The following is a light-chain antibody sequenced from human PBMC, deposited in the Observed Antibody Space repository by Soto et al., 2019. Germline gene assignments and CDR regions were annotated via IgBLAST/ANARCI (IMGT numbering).Light chain of an antibody. CDR1: QSVSSSY. CDR3: QVYGSSSKT. V-gene: IGKV3-20*01. CDR2: GAS. Sequence: DIALTQSQGTLSFPPPERATLSCRATQSVSSSYLAWYQQKPGQAPRLLIYGASSRATGIPDRFSGSGSGTDFTLTISRLEPEDFAVYFCQVYGSSSKTFGQGTKVDI. J-gene: IGKJ1*01.